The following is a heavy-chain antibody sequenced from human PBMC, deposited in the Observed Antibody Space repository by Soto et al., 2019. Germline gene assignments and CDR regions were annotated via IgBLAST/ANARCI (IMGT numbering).Heavy chain of an antibody. CDR3: ARSGYYGMDV. D-gene: IGHD3-3*01. CDR1: GGSISSSSYY. V-gene: IGHV4-39*01. J-gene: IGHJ6*02. CDR2: IYYSGST. Sequence: SETLSVTCTVSGGSISSSSYYWGWIRQPPGKGLEWIGSIYYSGSTYYNPSLKSRVTISVDTSKNQFSLKLSSVTAADTAVYYCARSGYYGMDVWGQGTTVTVSS.